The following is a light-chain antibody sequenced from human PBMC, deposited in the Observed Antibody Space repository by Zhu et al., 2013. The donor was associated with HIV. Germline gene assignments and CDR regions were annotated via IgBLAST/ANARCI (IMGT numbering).Light chain of an antibody. CDR3: QQYDTYPYT. CDR1: QTLNSPY. CDR2: AAS. Sequence: TLMTQSPAALSVSPGDRATLSCRATQTLNSPYLAWYQQKPGQSPRLLIYAASSRATGIPDRFSGSGSGTDFTLTINSLQPEDFATYYCQQYDTYPYTFGQGTKLEIK. V-gene: IGKV3-15*01. J-gene: IGKJ2*01.